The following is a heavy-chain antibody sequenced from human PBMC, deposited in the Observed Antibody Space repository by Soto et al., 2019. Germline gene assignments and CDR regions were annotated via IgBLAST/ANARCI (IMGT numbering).Heavy chain of an antibody. Sequence: QVQLVESGGGVVQPGRSLRLSCAASGFTFSSYGMHWVRQAPGKGLEWVAVISYDGSNKYYADSVKGRFTISRDNSKNTLYLQMNSLRAEDTAVYYCAKEYMSSSSFYYYYYGMDVRGQGTTVTVSS. CDR3: AKEYMSSSSFYYYYYGMDV. D-gene: IGHD6-13*01. J-gene: IGHJ6*02. V-gene: IGHV3-30*18. CDR1: GFTFSSYG. CDR2: ISYDGSNK.